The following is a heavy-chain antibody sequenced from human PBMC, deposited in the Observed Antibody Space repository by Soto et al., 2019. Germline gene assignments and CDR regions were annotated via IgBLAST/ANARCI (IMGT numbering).Heavy chain of an antibody. CDR1: GGTFSSYT. D-gene: IGHD2-15*01. CDR3: ARDRVVAATSPYYYYYYMDV. V-gene: IGHV1-69*04. CDR2: IIPILGIA. Sequence: GASVKVSCKASGGTFSSYTISWVRQAPGQGLEWMGRIIPILGIANYAQKFQGRVTITADKSTSTAYMELSSLRSEDAAVYYCARDRVVAATSPYYYYYYMDVWGKGTTVTVSS. J-gene: IGHJ6*03.